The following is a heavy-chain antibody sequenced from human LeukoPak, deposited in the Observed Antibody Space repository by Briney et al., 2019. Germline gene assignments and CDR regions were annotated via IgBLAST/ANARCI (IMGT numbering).Heavy chain of an antibody. Sequence: GGSLRLSCAASGFNFSSSDMHWVRQAPGKGLEWVAVISYDATNKYYADSVKGRFTLSRDNSKNTPYLQTNTLRDEDTAVYYCAKASSNYFYYFEYWGQGTLVTVSS. J-gene: IGHJ4*02. V-gene: IGHV3-30*18. CDR3: AKASSNYFYYFEY. CDR2: ISYDATNK. D-gene: IGHD2/OR15-2a*01. CDR1: GFNFSSSD.